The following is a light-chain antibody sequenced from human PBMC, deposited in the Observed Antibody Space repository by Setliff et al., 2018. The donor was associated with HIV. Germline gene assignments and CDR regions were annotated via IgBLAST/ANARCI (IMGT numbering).Light chain of an antibody. J-gene: IGLJ2*01. Sequence: SVLTQPPSASGTPGQRISISCSGGGSNIGSNYVYWYQQLPGTAPKLLIFSTNERPSGVPDRFSGTKSGASASLAISRLRSEDEADYYCASWDDSLSVVAFGGGTKVTVL. CDR3: ASWDDSLSVVA. CDR1: GSNIGSNY. CDR2: STN. V-gene: IGLV1-47*01.